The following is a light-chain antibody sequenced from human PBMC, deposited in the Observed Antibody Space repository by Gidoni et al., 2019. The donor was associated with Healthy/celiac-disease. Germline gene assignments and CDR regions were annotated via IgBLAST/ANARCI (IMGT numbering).Light chain of an antibody. CDR2: GAS. J-gene: IGKJ4*01. V-gene: IGKV3-15*01. CDR1: QSVSSN. CDR3: QQYNNWPPLT. Sequence: EIVMPQSPATLSVSPGERATLSCRASQSVSSNLAWYQQKPGQAPRLLIYGASTRATGIPARFSGRGSGTEFTLTISSLQSEDFAVYYCQQYNNWPPLTFGGGTKVEIK.